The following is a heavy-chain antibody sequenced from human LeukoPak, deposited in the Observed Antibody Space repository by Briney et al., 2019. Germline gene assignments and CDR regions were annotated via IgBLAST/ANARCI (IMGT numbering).Heavy chain of an antibody. CDR2: IYYSGST. CDR1: GGSISSYY. CDR3: ARLGYYDSSGYVKNDI. V-gene: IGHV4-59*08. Sequence: ASETLSLTCTVSGGSISSYYWSWIRQPPGKGLEWIGYIYYSGSTNYNPSLKSRVTISVDTSKNQFSLKLSSVTAADTAVYYCARLGYYDSSGYVKNDIWGQGTMVTVSS. J-gene: IGHJ3*02. D-gene: IGHD3-22*01.